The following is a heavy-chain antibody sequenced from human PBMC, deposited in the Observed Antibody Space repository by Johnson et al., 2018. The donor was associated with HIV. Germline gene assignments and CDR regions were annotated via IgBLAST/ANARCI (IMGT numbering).Heavy chain of an antibody. V-gene: IGHV3-66*01. J-gene: IGHJ3*02. CDR2: LYSDGGT. D-gene: IGHD7-27*01. Sequence: VQLVESGGGLVQPGGSLRLSCAASGFTVSSNYMSWVRQAPGKWLEWVSVLYSDGGTYYADSVKGRFTISRDNSKNTLYLQMNSLRAEDTAVYYCASRTGWDAFDIWGQGTMVTVSS. CDR3: ASRTGWDAFDI. CDR1: GFTVSSNY.